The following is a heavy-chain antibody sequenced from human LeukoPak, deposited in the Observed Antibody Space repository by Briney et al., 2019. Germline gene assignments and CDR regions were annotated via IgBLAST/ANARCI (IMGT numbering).Heavy chain of an antibody. CDR1: GGSFSGYY. V-gene: IGHV4-34*01. CDR3: AREGYCSSTSCIDSDAFDI. Sequence: PSETLSLTCAVYGGSFSGYYWSWIRQPPGKGLEWIGEINHSGSTNYNPSLKSRVTISVDTSKNQFSLKLSSVTAADTAVYYCAREGYCSSTSCIDSDAFDIWGQGTMVTVSS. CDR2: INHSGST. J-gene: IGHJ3*02. D-gene: IGHD2-2*01.